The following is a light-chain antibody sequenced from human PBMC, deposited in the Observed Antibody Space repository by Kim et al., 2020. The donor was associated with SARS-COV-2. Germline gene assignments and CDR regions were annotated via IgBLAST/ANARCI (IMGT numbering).Light chain of an antibody. CDR3: QQYNNWPLT. V-gene: IGKV3-15*01. Sequence: VSPGERGTLSCRASQSVSTNLAWYQQKPGRAPRLLIYGASTRATGMPDRFSGSGSGTEFTLSISSLQSEDFAVYYCQQYNNWPLTFGGGTKVEIK. J-gene: IGKJ4*01. CDR1: QSVSTN. CDR2: GAS.